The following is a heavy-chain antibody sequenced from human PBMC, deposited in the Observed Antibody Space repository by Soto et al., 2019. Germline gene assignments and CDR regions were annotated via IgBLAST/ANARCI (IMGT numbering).Heavy chain of an antibody. CDR3: AIQWATAATLPLMWFAP. V-gene: IGHV5-51*01. CDR1: GYNFAGYW. D-gene: IGHD2-15*01. Sequence: VQLVQSGAEVKKPGESLKISCPGSGYNFAGYWIAWLRQMPGKGLEWMGIIYTDNSDTRYSRSFQGQVTISANKSISTGYMQWSSLNASDTAVYYCAIQWATAATLPLMWFAPGGHGSLFTVSS. J-gene: IGHJ5*02. CDR2: IYTDNSDT.